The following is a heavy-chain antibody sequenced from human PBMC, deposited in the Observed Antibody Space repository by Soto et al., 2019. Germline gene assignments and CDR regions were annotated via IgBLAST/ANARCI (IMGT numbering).Heavy chain of an antibody. V-gene: IGHV3-30*18. D-gene: IGHD3-10*01. Sequence: GSLRLSCAASGFTFSSYGMHCARQAPGKGLEWVAVISYDGSNKYYADSVKGRFTISRDNSKNTLYLQMNSLRAEDTAVYYCAKSLWFGELLTFHYYGMDVWGQGTTVTVSS. CDR2: ISYDGSNK. CDR1: GFTFSSYG. J-gene: IGHJ6*02. CDR3: AKSLWFGELLTFHYYGMDV.